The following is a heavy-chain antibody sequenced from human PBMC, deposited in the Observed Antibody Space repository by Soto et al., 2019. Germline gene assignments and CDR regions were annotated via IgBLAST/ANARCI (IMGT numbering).Heavy chain of an antibody. CDR3: ARSSITLVRGADYTMDV. Sequence: QVQLVQSGAEVKKPGSSVKVSCKASGGTFSSYAISWVRQAPGQGLVWMGGIIPIFGTANYAQKFQDRVTITADESTSTAYMELSSLRSEDTAVYYCARSSITLVRGADYTMDVWGQGTTVTVSS. V-gene: IGHV1-69*01. D-gene: IGHD3-10*01. CDR2: IIPIFGTA. J-gene: IGHJ6*02. CDR1: GGTFSSYA.